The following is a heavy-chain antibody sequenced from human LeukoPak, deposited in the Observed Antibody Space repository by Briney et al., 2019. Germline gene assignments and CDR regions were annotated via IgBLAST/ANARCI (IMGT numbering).Heavy chain of an antibody. J-gene: IGHJ4*02. CDR3: AHSHFDY. V-gene: IGHV2-5*01. CDR1: GFSLRTSGVG. CDR2: IYWNDDK. Sequence: ARPTPVKPTQTITLTGTFSGFSLRTSGVGVGWIRQPPGKALEWLALIYWNDDKRYSPSLKSRLTITKDTSKNQVVLTMTNMDPVDTATYYCAHSHFDYWGQGTLVTVSS.